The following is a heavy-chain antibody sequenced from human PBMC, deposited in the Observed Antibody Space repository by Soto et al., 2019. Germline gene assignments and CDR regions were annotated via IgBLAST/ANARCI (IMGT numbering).Heavy chain of an antibody. CDR2: VYSTGGT. D-gene: IGHD1-26*01. V-gene: IGHV4-4*07. CDR1: GDSIGSFY. Sequence: ASETLSLTCNVSGDSIGSFYWSWIRQSAEKGLEWIGRVYSTGGTAYNPALKCRVTISLDRSNNHVSLEMNSVTAADTAVYFCARDLSGTGLDIWGRGTRVTVSS. J-gene: IGHJ6*02. CDR3: ARDLSGTGLDI.